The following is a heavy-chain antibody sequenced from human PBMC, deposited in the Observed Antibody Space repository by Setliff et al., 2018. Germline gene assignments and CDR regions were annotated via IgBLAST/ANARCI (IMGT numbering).Heavy chain of an antibody. CDR2: IYPGDSDL. Sequence: PGESLKISCKVSGYNFTTYWIGWVRQMPGKGLEWVGLIYPGDSDLRYSPSFQGQVTISVDKSISTAYLQWASLKASDTAMYYCARTPDGAAGMMYFQHWGQGTLVTVSS. J-gene: IGHJ1*01. D-gene: IGHD6-13*01. CDR1: GYNFTTYW. V-gene: IGHV5-51*01. CDR3: ARTPDGAAGMMYFQH.